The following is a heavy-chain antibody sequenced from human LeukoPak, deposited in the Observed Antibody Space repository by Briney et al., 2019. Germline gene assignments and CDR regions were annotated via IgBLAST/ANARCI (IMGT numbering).Heavy chain of an antibody. CDR2: ITSSSTYT. V-gene: IGHV3-21*01. CDR3: ARDPYSGTYGDTYYYYMDV. Sequence: GGTLRLSCAAFGFTFSSYGMNWVRQTPGKGLEWVSSITSSSTYTFYADSVKGRFTISRDNARNSLYLQMNSLRAEDTAVYYCARDPYSGTYGDTYYYYMDVWGKGTTVTISS. J-gene: IGHJ6*03. CDR1: GFTFSSYG. D-gene: IGHD1-26*01.